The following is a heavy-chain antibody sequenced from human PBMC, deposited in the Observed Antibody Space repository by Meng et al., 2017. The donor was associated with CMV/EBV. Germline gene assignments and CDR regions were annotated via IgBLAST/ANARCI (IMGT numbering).Heavy chain of an antibody. CDR1: GGSVSSGSYY. Sequence: SETLSLTCTVSGGSVSSGSYYWSWIRQPPGKGLEWIGYIYYSGSTNYNPSLKSRVTISVDTSKNQFSLKLSSVTAADTAVYYCARAGVYCSSTSCHRYYGMDVWGQGTTVTVSS. D-gene: IGHD2-2*01. V-gene: IGHV4-61*01. CDR3: ARAGVYCSSTSCHRYYGMDV. CDR2: IYYSGST. J-gene: IGHJ6*02.